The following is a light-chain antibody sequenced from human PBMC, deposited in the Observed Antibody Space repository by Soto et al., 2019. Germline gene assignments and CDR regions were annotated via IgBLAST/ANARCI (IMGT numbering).Light chain of an antibody. CDR1: QSVSRC. J-gene: IGKJ4*01. V-gene: IGKV3-11*01. CDR2: DAS. Sequence: EIVLTQSPATLSLSPGESATLSCRASQSVSRCLVWFQHKPGQAPRLVIHDASYRAADIPARFSGSGSETDCTLTIRSLQPEDFAVYYWQQCNTGPLPFGGGTKLEIK. CDR3: QQCNTGPLP.